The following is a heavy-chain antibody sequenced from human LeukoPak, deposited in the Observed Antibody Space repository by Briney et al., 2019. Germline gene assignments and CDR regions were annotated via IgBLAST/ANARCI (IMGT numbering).Heavy chain of an antibody. V-gene: IGHV5-51*01. D-gene: IGHD4-23*01. J-gene: IGHJ4*02. CDR2: NYPGDSDS. CDR1: GYXFTSYW. Sequence: GESLKISCNGSGYXFTSYWICWVRPMPGKGLEWMGINYPGDSDSRYSPSFQGQVTISADKSISTAYLQWSSLKASDTAMYYCARLDGGNSYIVYWGQGTLVTVSS. CDR3: ARLDGGNSYIVY.